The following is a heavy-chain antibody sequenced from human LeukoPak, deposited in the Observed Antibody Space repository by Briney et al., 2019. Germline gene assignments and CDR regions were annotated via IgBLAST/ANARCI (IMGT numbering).Heavy chain of an antibody. J-gene: IGHJ4*02. Sequence: MTSQTLSLTCTVSGGSISGGDYYWSWIRQPPGKGLEWIGYIYYSGSTYYNPSLKSRVTISVDTSKNQFPLKLSSVTAADTAVYYCARDNYYDSSGYGEYYFDYWGQGTLVTVSS. V-gene: IGHV4-30-4*01. D-gene: IGHD3-22*01. CDR3: ARDNYYDSSGYGEYYFDY. CDR2: IYYSGST. CDR1: GGSISGGDYY.